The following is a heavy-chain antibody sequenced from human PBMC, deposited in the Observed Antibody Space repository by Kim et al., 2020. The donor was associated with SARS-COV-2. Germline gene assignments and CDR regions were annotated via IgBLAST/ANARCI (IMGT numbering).Heavy chain of an antibody. CDR3: ARDRVGSGSYFLDY. Sequence: SETLSLTCTVSGGSISSYYWSWIRQPAGKGLEWIGRIYTSGSTNYNPSLKSRVTMSVDTSKNQFSLKLSSVPAADTAVYYCARDRVGSGSYFLDYWGQGTLVTVSS. CDR1: GGSISSYY. D-gene: IGHD1-26*01. CDR2: IYTSGST. V-gene: IGHV4-4*07. J-gene: IGHJ4*02.